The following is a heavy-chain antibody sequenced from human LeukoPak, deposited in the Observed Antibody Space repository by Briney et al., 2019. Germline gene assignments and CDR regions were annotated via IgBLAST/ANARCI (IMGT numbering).Heavy chain of an antibody. CDR3: ARVRFFDSSGYYYDFDF. CDR2: IYHSGST. Sequence: SETLSLTCAVSGGSISSSNWWSWVRQPPGKGLEWIGEIYHSGSTNYNPSLKSRVTISVDKSKNQFSLNLSSVTAADTAVYYCARVRFFDSSGYYYDFDFWGQGTLVTVSS. J-gene: IGHJ4*02. D-gene: IGHD3-22*01. V-gene: IGHV4-4*02. CDR1: GGSISSSNW.